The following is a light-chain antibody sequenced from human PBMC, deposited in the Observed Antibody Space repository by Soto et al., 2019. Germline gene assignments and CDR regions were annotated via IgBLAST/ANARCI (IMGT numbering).Light chain of an antibody. CDR3: SSYTSSITRV. V-gene: IGLV2-14*01. CDR2: DVS. CDR1: SSDVGGYNY. Sequence: QSVLTQPASLSGFPGQSIAISCTGTSSDVGGYNYVSWYQLHPDKAPKLIIYDVSNRPSGVSNRFSGSKSGNTASLTISGLQPEDEADYYCSSYTSSITRVFGTGTKVTVL. J-gene: IGLJ1*01.